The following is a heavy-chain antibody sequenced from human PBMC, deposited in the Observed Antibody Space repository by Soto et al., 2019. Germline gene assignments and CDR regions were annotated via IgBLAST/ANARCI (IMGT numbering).Heavy chain of an antibody. CDR3: ARGFLTRFDP. CDR1: GGSFSGYY. J-gene: IGHJ5*02. V-gene: IGHV4-34*01. CDR2: INHSGST. Sequence: LSLTCAVYGGSFSGYYWSWIRQPPGKGLEWIGEINHSGSTNYNPSLKSRVTISVDTSKNQFSLKLSSVTAADTAVYYCARGFLTRFDPWGQGTLVTVSS.